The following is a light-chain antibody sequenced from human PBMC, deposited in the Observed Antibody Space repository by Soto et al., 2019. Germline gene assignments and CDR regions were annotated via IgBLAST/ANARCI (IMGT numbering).Light chain of an antibody. CDR2: DDS. Sequence: DLQITQSPSTLSSSVGDRGTITCRASQSISRWLAWYQQKPGKDPKALIYDDSTLRSGVPSRFSGGGSGTEFTLTISSLQPDDFATYYCQQYNTYSTFGQGTRLEIK. CDR3: QQYNTYST. J-gene: IGKJ5*01. V-gene: IGKV1-5*01. CDR1: QSISRW.